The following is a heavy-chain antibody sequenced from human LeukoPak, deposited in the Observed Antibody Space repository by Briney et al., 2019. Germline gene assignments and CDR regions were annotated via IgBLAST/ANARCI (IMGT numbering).Heavy chain of an antibody. CDR2: INHSGST. Sequence: SETLSLTCVVYGGSFSGYYWSWIRQPPGKGLEWIGEINHSGSTNYNPSLKSRVTISVDTSKNQFSLKLSSVTAADTAVYYCSVAAAGHDYWGQGTLVTVSS. CDR3: SVAAAGHDY. V-gene: IGHV4-34*01. D-gene: IGHD6-13*01. J-gene: IGHJ4*02. CDR1: GGSFSGYY.